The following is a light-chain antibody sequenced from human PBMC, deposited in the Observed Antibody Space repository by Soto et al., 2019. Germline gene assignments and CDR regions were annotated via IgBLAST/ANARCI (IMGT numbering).Light chain of an antibody. CDR2: DVS. J-gene: IGKJ5*01. Sequence: AIQLTQSPSSLSASVGDRVTITCRASQDMSGTLAWYQQKPGKAPKMLIYDVSTLESGVPLRFSVSHPGTDSTLNISSLQPVDFATYYCQQFNSYPLSCGQGPRLEIK. V-gene: IGKV1-13*02. CDR1: QDMSGT. CDR3: QQFNSYPLS.